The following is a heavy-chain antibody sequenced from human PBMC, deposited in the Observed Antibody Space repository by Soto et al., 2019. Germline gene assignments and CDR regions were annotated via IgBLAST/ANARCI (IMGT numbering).Heavy chain of an antibody. D-gene: IGHD3-10*01. J-gene: IGHJ4*02. Sequence: PGGSLRLSCAVSGFTVSSDYMSWVRQAPGKGLEWVSIIYTGGSTYYADSVKGRFTISRDNSKNTLYLQMNSLRAEDTALYYCARTSTYYYASGSLDYSGKRTRVTVS. CDR2: IYTGGST. CDR3: ARTSTYYYASGSLDY. CDR1: GFTVSSDY. V-gene: IGHV3-53*01.